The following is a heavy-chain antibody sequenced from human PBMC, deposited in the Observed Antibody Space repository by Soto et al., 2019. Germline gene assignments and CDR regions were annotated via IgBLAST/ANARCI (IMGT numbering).Heavy chain of an antibody. CDR3: AGGYRWKTIGDY. CDR2: INHSGST. Sequence: LSLTCAVYGGSFSGYYWSWIRQPPGKGLEWIGEINHSGSTNYNPSLKSRVTISVDTSKNQFSLKLSSVTAADTAVYYCAGGYRWKTIGDYWGQGTLVTVSS. J-gene: IGHJ4*02. V-gene: IGHV4-34*01. D-gene: IGHD3-16*02. CDR1: GGSFSGYY.